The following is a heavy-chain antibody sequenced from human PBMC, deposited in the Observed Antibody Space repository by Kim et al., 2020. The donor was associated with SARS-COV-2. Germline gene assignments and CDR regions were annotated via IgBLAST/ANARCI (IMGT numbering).Heavy chain of an antibody. Sequence: GGSLRLSCAASGFTFSDNWMHWVRQVPGKGLVWVSRINNDGSRTNYADSVKGRFTISRDNAKSTLYLQLNSLIAEDTAIYYCSSARYGGSSIDYWGQGTLVAVSS. CDR1: GFTFSDNW. J-gene: IGHJ4*02. V-gene: IGHV3-74*01. D-gene: IGHD6-6*01. CDR2: INNDGSRT. CDR3: SSARYGGSSIDY.